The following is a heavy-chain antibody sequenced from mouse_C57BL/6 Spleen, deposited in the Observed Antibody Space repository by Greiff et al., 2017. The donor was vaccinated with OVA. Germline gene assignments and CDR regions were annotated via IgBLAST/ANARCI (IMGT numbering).Heavy chain of an antibody. Sequence: VQLQQPGAELVRPGTSVKLSCKASGYTFTSYWMHWVKQRPGQGLEWIGVIDPSDSYTNYNQKFKGKATLTVDTSSSTAYMHLRSLTSADSAVYSCSSDSYCRSLMAYWGQGTSVTVSS. CDR3: SSDSYCRSLMAY. J-gene: IGHJ4*01. D-gene: IGHD2-10*01. CDR1: GYTFTSYW. CDR2: IDPSDSYT. V-gene: IGHV1-59*01.